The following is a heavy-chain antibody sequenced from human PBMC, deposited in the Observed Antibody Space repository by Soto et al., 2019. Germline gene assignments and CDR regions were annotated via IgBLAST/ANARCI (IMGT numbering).Heavy chain of an antibody. D-gene: IGHD2-2*02. Sequence: GASVKVSCKASGGTFSSYAISWVRQAPGQGLEWMGGIIPIFGTANYAQKFQGRVTITADKSTSTAYMELSSLRSEDTAVYYWARERSRVGYCSSTSCYTLWFDPWGQGTLVTVSS. J-gene: IGHJ5*02. CDR2: IIPIFGTA. CDR3: ARERSRVGYCSSTSCYTLWFDP. V-gene: IGHV1-69*06. CDR1: GGTFSSYA.